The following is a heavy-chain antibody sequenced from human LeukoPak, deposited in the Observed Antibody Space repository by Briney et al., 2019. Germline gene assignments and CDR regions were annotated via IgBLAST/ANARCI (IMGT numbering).Heavy chain of an antibody. CDR1: GFTFSNAC. D-gene: IGHD5-18*01. Sequence: ETGGSLRLSCAASGFTFSNACMSWVRQAPGKGLEWVGHIKGKTDGGTTDYAAPVQGRFTISRDDSKNTLLLQMNSLKTEDTAVYYCTTGTWIQLWLADYWGQGTLVTVSS. V-gene: IGHV3-15*01. CDR2: IKGKTDGGTT. J-gene: IGHJ4*02. CDR3: TTGTWIQLWLADY.